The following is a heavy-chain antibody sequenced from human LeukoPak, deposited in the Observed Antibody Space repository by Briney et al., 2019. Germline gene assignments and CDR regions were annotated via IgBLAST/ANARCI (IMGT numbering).Heavy chain of an antibody. V-gene: IGHV3-74*01. CDR3: TTVRMGATRDFDY. Sequence: GGSLRLSCAASGFTFSSYWMYWVRQGPGKGPVWVSHINNDGTTTTYADAVKGRFTISRDNAKNTLYLQMNSLRAEDTAVYYRTTVRMGATRDFDYWGQGTLVTVSS. J-gene: IGHJ4*02. CDR2: INNDGTTT. D-gene: IGHD1-26*01. CDR1: GFTFSSYW.